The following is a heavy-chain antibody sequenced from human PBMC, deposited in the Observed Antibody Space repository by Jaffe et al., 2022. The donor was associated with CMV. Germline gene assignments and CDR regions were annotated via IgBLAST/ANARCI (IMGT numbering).Heavy chain of an antibody. J-gene: IGHJ3*02. V-gene: IGHV4-59*08. CDR3: AREITMVRGGLPEGHAFDI. CDR1: GGSISSYY. D-gene: IGHD3-10*01. Sequence: QVQLQESGPGLVKPSETLSLTCTVSGGSISSYYWSWIRQPPGKGLEWIGYIYYSGSTNYNPSLKSRVTISVDTSKNQFSLKLSSVTAADTAVYYCAREITMVRGGLPEGHAFDIWGQGTMVTVSS. CDR2: IYYSGST.